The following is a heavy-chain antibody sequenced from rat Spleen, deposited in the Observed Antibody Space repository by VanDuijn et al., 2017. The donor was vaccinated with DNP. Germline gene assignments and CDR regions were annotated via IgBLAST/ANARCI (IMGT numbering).Heavy chain of an antibody. V-gene: IGHV3-1*01. CDR2: ISYSGST. D-gene: IGHD1-10*01. J-gene: IGHJ2*01. Sequence: EVQLQESGPGLVKPSQSLSLTCSVTGYSITSNYWGWIRKFPGNKMEWMGYISYSGSTNYNPSLKSRFSITRDTSKNQFFLQLNSVTTEDTATYYCTTGQLLDYWGQGVMVTVSS. CDR1: GYSITSNY. CDR3: TTGQLLDY.